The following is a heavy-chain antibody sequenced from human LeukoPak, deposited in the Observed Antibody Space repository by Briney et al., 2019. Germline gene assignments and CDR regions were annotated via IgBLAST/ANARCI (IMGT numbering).Heavy chain of an antibody. V-gene: IGHV3-7*01. CDR3: ARSLFYDFWSGYDRYGMDV. CDR2: IKQDGSET. D-gene: IGHD3-3*01. Sequence: PGGSLRLSCAASGFTVSSNYMSWVRQAPGKGLEWVANIKQDGSETYYVDSVKGRFTISRDNAKNSLYLQMNTLRAEDTAVYYCARSLFYDFWSGYDRYGMDVWGQGTTVTVSS. CDR1: GFTVSSNY. J-gene: IGHJ6*02.